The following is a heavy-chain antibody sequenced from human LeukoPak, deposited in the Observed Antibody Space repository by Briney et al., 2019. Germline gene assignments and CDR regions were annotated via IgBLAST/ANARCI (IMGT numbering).Heavy chain of an antibody. D-gene: IGHD6-13*01. CDR2: IIPIFGTA. V-gene: IGHV1-69*13. CDR1: GGTFSSYA. Sequence: GASVKVSCKASGGTFSSYAISWVRQAPGQGLEWMGGIIPIFGTANYAQKFQGRVTITADESTSTAYMELSSLRSEDTAVYYCARLRLQGIAAAGTFDPWGQGTLVTVSS. J-gene: IGHJ5*02. CDR3: ARLRLQGIAAAGTFDP.